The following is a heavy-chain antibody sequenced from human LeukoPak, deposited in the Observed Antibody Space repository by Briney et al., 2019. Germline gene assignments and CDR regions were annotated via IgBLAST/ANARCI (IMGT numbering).Heavy chain of an antibody. J-gene: IGHJ4*02. Sequence: PSETLSLTCTVSGDSISSGNFYRDNFYWGWTRQPPGKGLEWIGSIHYNGSTYYDPSLKSRVTISVDTSKNQFSLSLTSVTAADTAVYYCASLLLQAGDAYWGQGTLVTVSS. CDR2: IHYNGST. CDR3: ASLLLQAGDAY. V-gene: IGHV4-39*01. CDR1: GDSISSGNFY. D-gene: IGHD1-26*01.